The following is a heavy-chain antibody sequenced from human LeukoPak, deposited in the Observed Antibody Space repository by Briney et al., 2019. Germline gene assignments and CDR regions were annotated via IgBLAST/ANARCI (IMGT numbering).Heavy chain of an antibody. V-gene: IGHV1-69*04. J-gene: IGHJ4*02. D-gene: IGHD6-13*01. CDR3: ARDQQLVQGDFDY. CDR2: IIPILGIA. Sequence: SVKVSCKASGGTFSSYAISWVRQAPGQGLEWMGRIIPILGIANYAQKFQGRVTITADKSTSTAYMELSSLRSEDTAVYYCARDQQLVQGDFDYWGQGTLVTFSS. CDR1: GGTFSSYA.